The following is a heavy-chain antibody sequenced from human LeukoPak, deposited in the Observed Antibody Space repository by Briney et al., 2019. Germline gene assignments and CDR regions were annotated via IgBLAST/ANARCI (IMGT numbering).Heavy chain of an antibody. J-gene: IGHJ4*02. Sequence: PGGSLRLSCAAYGFNFSIYAMSWVRQAPGQGLKGGAAIRVSDGTTYSADSVKGRFTISRDNSKTILYLQMNSLRAEDTAVYYCAKGGYNVPVSREWGQGTLVTVSS. CDR1: GFNFSIYA. CDR3: AKGGYNVPVSRE. V-gene: IGHV3-23*01. D-gene: IGHD5-12*01. CDR2: IRVSDGTT.